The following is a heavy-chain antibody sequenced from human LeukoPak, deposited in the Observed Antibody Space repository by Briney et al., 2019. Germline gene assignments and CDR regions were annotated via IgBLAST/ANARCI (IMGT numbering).Heavy chain of an antibody. Sequence: SVKVSCKASGGTFSSYAISWVRQAPGQGLEWMGGIIPIFGTANYAQKFLGRVTITTDESTSTAYMELSSLRSEDTAVYYCARGEDSSSWSALPFDYWGQGTLATVSS. CDR2: IIPIFGTA. CDR1: GGTFSSYA. J-gene: IGHJ4*02. CDR3: ARGEDSSSWSALPFDY. V-gene: IGHV1-69*05. D-gene: IGHD6-13*01.